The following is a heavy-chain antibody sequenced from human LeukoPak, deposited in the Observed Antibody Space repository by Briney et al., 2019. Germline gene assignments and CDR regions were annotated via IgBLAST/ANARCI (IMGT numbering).Heavy chain of an antibody. CDR3: ARSNSRYCRGGSCFSFDY. Sequence: ASVKVSCKAFGYTFSGYSMHWVRQAPGQGLEWMGWINPNSGGTDYAQKFQGRVTMTRDTSISTAYMELSSLRSDDTAVYLCARSNSRYCRGGSCFSFDYWGQGTLVTVSS. D-gene: IGHD2-15*01. CDR2: INPNSGGT. J-gene: IGHJ4*02. CDR1: GYTFSGYS. V-gene: IGHV1-2*02.